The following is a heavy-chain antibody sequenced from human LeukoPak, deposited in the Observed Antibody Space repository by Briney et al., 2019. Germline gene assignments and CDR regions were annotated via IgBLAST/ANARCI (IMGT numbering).Heavy chain of an antibody. CDR1: GDSISSGDYY. CDR3: ARDSNDILTGYYAGDFYY. J-gene: IGHJ4*02. V-gene: IGHV4-61*02. D-gene: IGHD3-9*01. Sequence: SETLSLTCTVSGDSISSGDYYWSWIRQPAGKGLEWIGRISSSGSTNYNPSLKSRVTISVDTSKNQFSLKLSSVTAADTAVYYCARDSNDILTGYYAGDFYYWGQGTLVTVSS. CDR2: ISSSGST.